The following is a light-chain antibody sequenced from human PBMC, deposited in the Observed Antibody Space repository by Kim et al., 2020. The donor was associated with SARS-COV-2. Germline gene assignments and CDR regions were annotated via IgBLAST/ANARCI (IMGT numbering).Light chain of an antibody. J-gene: IGKJ2*01. CDR3: QQTYNIPYT. V-gene: IGKV1-39*01. CDR2: AAS. CDR1: QRISSF. Sequence: DIQMTQSPSSLSASIGDSVTITCRASQRISSFLNWYQQQAGKAPQLLVYAASNLQSGVPSRFSGGGSGTDFTLNINSLQPEDFATYHCQQTYNIPYTFGQGTKLDI.